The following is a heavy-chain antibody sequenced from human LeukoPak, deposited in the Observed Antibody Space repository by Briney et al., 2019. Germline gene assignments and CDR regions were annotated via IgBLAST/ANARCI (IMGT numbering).Heavy chain of an antibody. CDR2: IYSGGST. CDR3: ARGDNWNDRGAFDI. J-gene: IGHJ3*02. D-gene: IGHD1-1*01. Sequence: LPGGSLRLSCAASGFTVSSNYMSWVRQAPGKGLEWVSSIYSGGSTYYADSVKGRFTISRDSSKNTLYLQMSSLRAEDTAVYYCARGDNWNDRGAFDIWGQGTMVTVSS. CDR1: GFTVSSNY. V-gene: IGHV3-53*01.